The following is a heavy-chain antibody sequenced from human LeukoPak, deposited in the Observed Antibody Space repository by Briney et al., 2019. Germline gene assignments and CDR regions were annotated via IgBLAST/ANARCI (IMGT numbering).Heavy chain of an antibody. Sequence: SETLSLTCAVYGGSFSGYYWSWIRQPPGKGLEWIGEINHSGSTNYNPSLKSRVTISVDTSKNQFSLKLSSVTAADTAVYFCARAVGAPTDAFDIWGQGTMVTVSS. CDR3: ARAVGAPTDAFDI. V-gene: IGHV4-34*01. J-gene: IGHJ3*02. D-gene: IGHD1-26*01. CDR1: GGSFSGYY. CDR2: INHSGST.